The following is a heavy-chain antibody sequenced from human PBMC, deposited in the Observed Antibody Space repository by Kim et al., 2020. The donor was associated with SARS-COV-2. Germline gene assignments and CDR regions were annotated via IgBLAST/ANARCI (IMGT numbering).Heavy chain of an antibody. CDR2: IWYDGSNK. CDR3: ARDGASVATVEGGYYGMDV. D-gene: IGHD5-12*01. CDR1: GFTFSSYG. V-gene: IGHV3-33*01. Sequence: GGSLRLSCAASGFTFSSYGMHWVRQAPGKGLEWVAVIWYDGSNKYYADSVKGRFTISRDNSKNTLYLQMNSLRAEDTAVYYCARDGASVATVEGGYYGMDVWGQGTTVTVSS. J-gene: IGHJ6*02.